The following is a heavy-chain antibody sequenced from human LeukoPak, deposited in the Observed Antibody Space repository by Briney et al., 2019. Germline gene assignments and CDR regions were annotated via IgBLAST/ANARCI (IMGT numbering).Heavy chain of an antibody. CDR1: GGSISSSSYY. CDR3: ARHAPFTAGLDY. V-gene: IGHV4-39*01. Sequence: SETLSLTCTVSGGSISSSSYYWGWIRQPPGKGLEWIGSIYYSGSTYYNPSLKSRVTISVDTSKNQFSLKLSSVTAADSAVYYCARHAPFTAGLDYWGQGTLVTVSS. J-gene: IGHJ4*02. CDR2: IYYSGST. D-gene: IGHD5-18*01.